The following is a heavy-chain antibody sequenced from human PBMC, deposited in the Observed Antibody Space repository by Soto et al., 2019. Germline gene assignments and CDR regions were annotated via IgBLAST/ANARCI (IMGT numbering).Heavy chain of an antibody. CDR1: GYTFTSYD. CDR2: MNPNSGNT. J-gene: IGHJ6*03. Sequence: GASVKVSCKASGYTFTSYDINWVRQATGQGLEWMGWMNPNSGNTGYAQKFQGRVTMTRNTSISTAYMELSSLRSEDTAVYYCARVFYYGSGSYYYYYMDVWGKGTTVTVSS. CDR3: ARVFYYGSGSYYYYYMDV. V-gene: IGHV1-8*01. D-gene: IGHD3-10*01.